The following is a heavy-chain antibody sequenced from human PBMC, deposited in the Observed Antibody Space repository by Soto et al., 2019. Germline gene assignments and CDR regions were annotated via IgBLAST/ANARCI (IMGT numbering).Heavy chain of an antibody. CDR1: VVSFSGYY. Sequence: SETLSLTCAFYVVSFSGYYWSCIRHPPGKWLEWIGEINHSGSTNYNPSLKSRVTISVDTSKNQFSLKLSSVTAADTAVYYCASSKATYKHYYYGMEVWGQGTTVIVSS. D-gene: IGHD1-26*01. J-gene: IGHJ6*01. CDR2: INHSGST. CDR3: ASSKATYKHYYYGMEV. V-gene: IGHV4-34*01.